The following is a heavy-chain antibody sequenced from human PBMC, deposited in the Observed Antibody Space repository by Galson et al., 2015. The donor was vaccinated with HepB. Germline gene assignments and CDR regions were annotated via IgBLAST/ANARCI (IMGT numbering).Heavy chain of an antibody. V-gene: IGHV5-10-1*01. CDR2: IDPSDSYT. CDR1: GYSFTSYW. J-gene: IGHJ6*02. Sequence: QSGAEVKKPGESLRISCTGSGYSFTSYWISWVRQMPGKGLEWMGRIDPSDSYTNYSPSFQGHVTISADKSISTAYLQWSSLKASDTAMYYCARLGLSYYYYYGMDVWGQGTTVTVSS. CDR3: ARLGLSYYYYYGMDV. D-gene: IGHD7-27*01.